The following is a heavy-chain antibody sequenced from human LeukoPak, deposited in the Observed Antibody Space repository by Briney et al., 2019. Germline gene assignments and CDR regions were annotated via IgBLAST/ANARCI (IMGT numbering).Heavy chain of an antibody. CDR1: GFTFSSYA. CDR2: ISGSGGST. J-gene: IGHJ4*02. V-gene: IGHV3-23*01. CDR3: ARADGWGHGDY. Sequence: GGSLRLSCAASGFTFSSYAMSWVRQAPGKGLEWVSAISGSGGSTYYADSVKGRFTISRDNAKNSLYLQMNSLRAEDTAVYYCARADGWGHGDYWGQGTLVTVSS. D-gene: IGHD2-21*02.